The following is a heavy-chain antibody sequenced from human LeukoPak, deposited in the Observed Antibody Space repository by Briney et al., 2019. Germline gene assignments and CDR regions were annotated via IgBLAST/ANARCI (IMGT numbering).Heavy chain of an antibody. CDR2: ISSGGGST. CDR1: GFTFSTYA. J-gene: IGHJ4*02. V-gene: IGHV3-23*01. Sequence: GGSLRLSCAASGFTFSTYAMHWVRQAPGKGLEWVSSISSGGGSTYDADSVKGRFAISRDNSKNTLYLQMHSLRAEDTAVYYCATGGYSRSSRAYFDYWGQGTLVTVSS. CDR3: ATGGYSRSSRAYFDY. D-gene: IGHD6-6*01.